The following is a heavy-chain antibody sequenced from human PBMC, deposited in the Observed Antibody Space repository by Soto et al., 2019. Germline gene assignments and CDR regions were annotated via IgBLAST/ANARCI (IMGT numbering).Heavy chain of an antibody. CDR1: GFTFSSYA. V-gene: IGHV3-23*01. D-gene: IGHD2-21*01. Sequence: EVQLLESGGGLVQPGGSLRLSCAASGFTFSSYAMSWVRQAPGKGLEWVSAISGSGGSTYYADSVKGRFTISRDNSKNTLYMQINSLRAEDTAVYYCAKVRKWMVLASAFDIWGQGTMVTVSS. CDR2: ISGSGGST. CDR3: AKVRKWMVLASAFDI. J-gene: IGHJ3*02.